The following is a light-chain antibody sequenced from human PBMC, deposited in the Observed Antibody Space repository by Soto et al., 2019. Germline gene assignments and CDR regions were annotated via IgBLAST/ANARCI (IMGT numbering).Light chain of an antibody. CDR3: NSYTSSNTYV. CDR1: SSDVGSYNR. Sequence: QSALTQPPSVSGSPGQSFTISCTGTSSDVGSYNRVSWYQQPPGTAPKLMIYEVSNRPSGVPDRFSGSKSGNTASLTISGLQPEDEADYYCNSYTSSNTYVFGTGTKVTVL. CDR2: EVS. J-gene: IGLJ1*01. V-gene: IGLV2-18*02.